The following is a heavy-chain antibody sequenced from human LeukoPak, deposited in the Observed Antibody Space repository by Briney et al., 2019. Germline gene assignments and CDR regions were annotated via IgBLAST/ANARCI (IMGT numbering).Heavy chain of an antibody. D-gene: IGHD3-22*01. J-gene: IGHJ1*01. CDR3: ARAPSEIGGYYPEYFRH. CDR1: GFTFSSYW. Sequence: GGSLRLSCAASGFTFSSYWMHWVRRAPGKGLVWVSRIKSDGSTNYADSVKGRFTISRDNAKNTVSLQMNSLRTEDTGVYYCARAPSEIGGYYPEYFRHWGQGTLVTVSS. CDR2: IKSDGST. V-gene: IGHV3-74*01.